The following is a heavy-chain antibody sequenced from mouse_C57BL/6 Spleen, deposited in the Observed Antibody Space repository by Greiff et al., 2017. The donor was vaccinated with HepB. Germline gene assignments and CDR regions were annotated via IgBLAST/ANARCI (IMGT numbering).Heavy chain of an antibody. Sequence: QVQLKQSGPGLVQPSQSLSITCTVSGFSFTSYGVHWVRQSPGKGLEWLGVIWSGGSTDYNAAFISRLSISKDNSKSQVFFKMNSLQADDTAIYYCARQLTGPYYAMDYWGQGTSVTVSS. J-gene: IGHJ4*01. CDR1: GFSFTSYG. CDR3: ARQLTGPYYAMDY. V-gene: IGHV2-2*01. D-gene: IGHD4-1*01. CDR2: IWSGGST.